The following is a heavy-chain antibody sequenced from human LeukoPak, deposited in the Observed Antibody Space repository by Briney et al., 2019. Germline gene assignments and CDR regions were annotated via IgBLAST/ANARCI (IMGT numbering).Heavy chain of an antibody. V-gene: IGHV3-23*01. Sequence: GGSLRLSCVGAGFTLSDYAMTWVRQAPGKGLRWVSGISGSGDRTYYADSVKGRFTISRDNSKNTLYLQMDSLTDDDSAVYYCAKDKRDELLGVVKILLDYWGHGTLVTVSS. D-gene: IGHD3-3*01. CDR2: ISGSGDRT. J-gene: IGHJ4*01. CDR3: AKDKRDELLGVVKILLDY. CDR1: GFTLSDYA.